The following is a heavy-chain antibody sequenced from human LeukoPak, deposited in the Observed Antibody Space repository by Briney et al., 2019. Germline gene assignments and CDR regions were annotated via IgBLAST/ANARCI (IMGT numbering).Heavy chain of an antibody. CDR3: ARDLTEGKNDAFDI. V-gene: IGHV4-31*03. CDR2: IYYSGST. J-gene: IGHJ3*02. CDR1: GGSISSDGFY. Sequence: SQTLSLTCTVSGGSISSDGFYWSWIRQHPGKGLVWIGYIYYSGSTYYNPSLKSRVTISVDTSKNQFSLKLSSVTAADTAVYYCARDLTEGKNDAFDIWGQGTMVTVSS.